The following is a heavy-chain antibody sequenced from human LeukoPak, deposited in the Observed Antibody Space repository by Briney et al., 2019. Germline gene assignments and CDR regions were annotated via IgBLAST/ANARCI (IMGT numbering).Heavy chain of an antibody. J-gene: IGHJ4*02. Sequence: ASVKVSCKASGYTFTGYYMHWVRQAPGQGLEWMGWINPNSGGTNYAQKFQGRVTMTRDTSISTAYMELSRLRSDDTAVYYCARDPGVSVAAYDFDYWGQGTLVTVSS. D-gene: IGHD6-19*01. CDR1: GYTFTGYY. V-gene: IGHV1-2*02. CDR3: ARDPGVSVAAYDFDY. CDR2: INPNSGGT.